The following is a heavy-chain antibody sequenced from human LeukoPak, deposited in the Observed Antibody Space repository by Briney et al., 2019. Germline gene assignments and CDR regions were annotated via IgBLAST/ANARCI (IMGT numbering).Heavy chain of an antibody. Sequence: PSETLSLTCTVSGGSINSHSYYWGWIRQPPGKGLEWIGSVYYDGTSYSNPSLKTRAGVFVDTSRDQFPLALDFVTAADTALYYCVRHISTNTGYFDSCGQGTLVSVSS. V-gene: IGHV4-39*01. CDR2: VYYDGTS. CDR1: GGSINSHSYY. CDR3: VRHISTNTGYFDS. D-gene: IGHD5-24*01. J-gene: IGHJ4*02.